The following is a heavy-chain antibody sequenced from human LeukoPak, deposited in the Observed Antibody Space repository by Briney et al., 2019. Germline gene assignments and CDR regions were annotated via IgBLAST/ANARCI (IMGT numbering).Heavy chain of an antibody. CDR3: AREPGSRAGNGKDG. CDR1: GGSISSGDYY. CDR2: IYYSGST. V-gene: IGHV4-30-4*01. Sequence: SQTLSLTCTVSGGSISSGDYYWSWIRQPPGKGLEWIGYIYYSGSTYYNPSLKSRVTISVDTSKNQFSLKLSSVTAADTAVYYWAREPGSRAGNGKDGWGQGTTVTVSS. D-gene: IGHD3-10*01. J-gene: IGHJ6*02.